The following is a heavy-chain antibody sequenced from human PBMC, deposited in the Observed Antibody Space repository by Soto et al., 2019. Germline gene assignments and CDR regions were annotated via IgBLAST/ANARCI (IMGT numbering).Heavy chain of an antibody. CDR2: ISWNSGSI. Sequence: SLRLSCAASGFTFDDYAMHWVRQAPGKGLEWVSGISWNSGSIGYADSVKGRFTISRDNAKNSLYLQMNSLRAEDTALYYCAKEYSSSYGMDVWGQGTTVTVSS. V-gene: IGHV3-9*01. CDR1: GFTFDDYA. J-gene: IGHJ6*02. CDR3: AKEYSSSYGMDV. D-gene: IGHD6-6*01.